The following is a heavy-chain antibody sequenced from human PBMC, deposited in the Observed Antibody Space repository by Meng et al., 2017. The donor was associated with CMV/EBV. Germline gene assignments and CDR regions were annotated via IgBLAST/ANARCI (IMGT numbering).Heavy chain of an antibody. V-gene: IGHV4-4*07. D-gene: IGHD4-17*01. Sequence: QVPVQEPCPGLVKPSGTLTLTSTVSGGSISSYYWSWIRQPAGKGLEWIGRIYTSGSTNYNPSLKSRVTMSVDTSKNQFSLKLSSGTAADTAVYYCARGPEVDYGDYVGLDYWGQGTLVTVSS. J-gene: IGHJ4*02. CDR1: GGSISSYY. CDR3: ARGPEVDYGDYVGLDY. CDR2: IYTSGST.